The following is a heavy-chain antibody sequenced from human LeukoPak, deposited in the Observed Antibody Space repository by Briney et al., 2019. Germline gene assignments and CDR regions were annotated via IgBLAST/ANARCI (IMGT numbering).Heavy chain of an antibody. CDR2: INHSGST. CDR1: GGSFSGYY. J-gene: IGHJ5*02. V-gene: IGHV4-34*01. CDR3: ARLRGFIVGATPAGFDP. Sequence: SETLSLTCAVYGGSFSGYYWSWIRQPPGKGLEWIGEINHSGSTNYNPSLKSRVTISVDTSKNQFSLKLSSVTAADTAVYYCARLRGFIVGATPAGFDPWGQGTLVTVSS. D-gene: IGHD1-26*01.